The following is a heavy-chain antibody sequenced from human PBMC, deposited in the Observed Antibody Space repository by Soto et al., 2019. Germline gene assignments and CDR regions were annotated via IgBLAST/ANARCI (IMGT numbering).Heavy chain of an antibody. J-gene: IGHJ5*02. V-gene: IGHV4-31*03. CDR3: ARRRIATNNYKWFGR. CDR1: GAALNSGNYY. D-gene: IGHD2-21*01. Sequence: SETLSLTCSVSGAALNSGNYYWSWIRQVPGKGLEWIGHIYVTGAVDYNPSLRDRITISQDTSERQFSLNLRLVTAADTAVSYCARRRIATNNYKWFGRWGRGTRGAV. CDR2: IYVTGAV.